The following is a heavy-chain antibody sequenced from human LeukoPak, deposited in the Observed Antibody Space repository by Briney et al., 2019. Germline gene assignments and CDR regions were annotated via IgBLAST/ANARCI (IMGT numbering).Heavy chain of an antibody. CDR2: INAGNGDT. CDR3: ALDGYSSSWGGC. Sequence: ASVKVSCKASGYTFTNYAIHWVRQAPGQRLEWMGWINAGNGDTKYSQEFQGRVTITRDTSANTAYMQLSSLRSEDTAVYYCALDGYSSSWGGCWGQGTLVTVSS. J-gene: IGHJ4*02. CDR1: GYTFTNYA. V-gene: IGHV1-3*03. D-gene: IGHD6-13*01.